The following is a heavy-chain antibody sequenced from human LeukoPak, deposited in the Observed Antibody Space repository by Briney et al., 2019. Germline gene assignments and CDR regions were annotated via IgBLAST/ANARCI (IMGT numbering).Heavy chain of an antibody. J-gene: IGHJ4*02. CDR1: GFTFSSYS. V-gene: IGHV3-48*04. Sequence: GGSLRLSCAASGFTFSSYSMNWVRQAPGKGLEWVSYISSSSSTIYYADSVKGRFTISRDNAKNSLYLQMNSLRAEDTAVYYCASHSSGWYKTFDYWGQGTLVTVSS. CDR3: ASHSSGWYKTFDY. CDR2: ISSSSSTI. D-gene: IGHD6-19*01.